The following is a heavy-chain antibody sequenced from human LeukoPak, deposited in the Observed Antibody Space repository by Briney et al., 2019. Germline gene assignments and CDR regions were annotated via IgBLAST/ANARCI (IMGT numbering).Heavy chain of an antibody. V-gene: IGHV1-69*13. CDR1: GGTFSSYA. CDR2: IIPIFGTA. D-gene: IGHD3-10*01. Sequence: SVKVSCKASGGTFSSYAISWVRQAPGQGLEWMGGIIPIFGTANYAQKFQGGVTITADESTSTAYMELSSLRSEDTAVYYCASKAYYYGSGSYRAFDIWGQGTMVTVSS. J-gene: IGHJ3*02. CDR3: ASKAYYYGSGSYRAFDI.